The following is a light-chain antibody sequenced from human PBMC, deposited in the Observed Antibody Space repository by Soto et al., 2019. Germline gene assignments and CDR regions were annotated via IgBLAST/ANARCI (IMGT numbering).Light chain of an antibody. CDR2: EVS. CDR3: GSYTSSRTIV. Sequence: QSALTQPASVSGSPGQSITFSCTGTSSDVGGHNYVSWYQQHPGKAPRLMIYEVSKRPSGVSNRFSGSKSGNTASLTISGLQAEDEADYYCGSYTSSRTIVFGTGTKVTVL. CDR1: SSDVGGHNY. J-gene: IGLJ1*01. V-gene: IGLV2-14*01.